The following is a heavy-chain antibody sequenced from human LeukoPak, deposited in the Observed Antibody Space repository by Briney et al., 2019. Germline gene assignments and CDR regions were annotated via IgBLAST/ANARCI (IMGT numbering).Heavy chain of an antibody. V-gene: IGHV3-33*08. CDR1: GFTFSSYA. J-gene: IGHJ4*02. CDR3: AREIFGSGGYPDF. D-gene: IGHD3-10*01. CDR2: IWHDGSHK. Sequence: GRSLRLSCAASGFTFSSYAMHWARQAPGQGLEWVALIWHDGSHKFYSNSVRGQFTISRDNSKNTVYLQMNNLRPDDTAVYYCAREIFGSGGYPDFWGQGTLVTVSS.